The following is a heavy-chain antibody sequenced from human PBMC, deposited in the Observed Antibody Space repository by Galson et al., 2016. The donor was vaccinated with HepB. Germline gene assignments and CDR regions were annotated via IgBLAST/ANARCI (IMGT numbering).Heavy chain of an antibody. J-gene: IGHJ4*02. V-gene: IGHV4-31*03. D-gene: IGHD3-10*01. CDR2: IYYSGST. CDR3: AIGSGTYYPLY. CDR1: GGSISSGYYY. Sequence: TLSLTCTVSGGSISSGYYYWSWIRQHPGKGLEWIGYIYYSGSTSYNPSLKSRVTISADTSKNQFSLKLSSVTAADTAVYYCAIGSGTYYPLYWGQGILVTVS.